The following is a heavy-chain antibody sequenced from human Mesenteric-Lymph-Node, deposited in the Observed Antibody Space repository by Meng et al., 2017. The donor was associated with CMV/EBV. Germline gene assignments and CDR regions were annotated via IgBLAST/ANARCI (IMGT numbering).Heavy chain of an antibody. D-gene: IGHD3-16*01. J-gene: IGHJ4*02. CDR2: INIVEDKT. CDR3: ARTNNWGFDY. Sequence: QVQLVQSGAEVEKPWASVKVSCKASGYTFSSYAMHWVRQAPGQRLEWMGWINIVEDKTKTSQNFQGRVTLTRDTSANTAYMELSSLRSDDTAVYYCARTNNWGFDYWGQGTLVTVSS. CDR1: GYTFSSYA. V-gene: IGHV1-3*04.